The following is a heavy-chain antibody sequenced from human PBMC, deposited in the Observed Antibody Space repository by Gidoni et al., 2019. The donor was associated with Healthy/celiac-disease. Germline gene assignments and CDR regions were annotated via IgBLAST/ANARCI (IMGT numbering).Heavy chain of an antibody. CDR2: RSYDGNNK. V-gene: IGHV3-30*03. CDR3: ARDYGTGLDAFDI. Sequence: QVQLVLSGGGVVEPVSTRSPYCECSGLTLSSYGMHWVRQAAGKGLEWLSVRSYDGNNKSYEDPVKGRFTISRDNSKNTLYLQMNSLRAEDTAVYYCARDYGTGLDAFDIWGQGTMVTVSS. D-gene: IGHD1-1*01. J-gene: IGHJ3*02. CDR1: GLTLSSYG.